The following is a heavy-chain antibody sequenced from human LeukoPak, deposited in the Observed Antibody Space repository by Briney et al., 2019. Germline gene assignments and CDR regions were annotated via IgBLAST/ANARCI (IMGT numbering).Heavy chain of an antibody. CDR3: ARGGSDWYGPFDY. J-gene: IGHJ4*02. V-gene: IGHV3-30-3*01. Sequence: PGGSLRLSCAASGFTFRNYAMDWVRQAPGKGLEWVAVVSYDGSNKYYADSVKGRFTISRDSSKNTLYLQMNSLRAEDTAVYYCARGGSDWYGPFDYWGQGTLVTVSS. CDR1: GFTFRNYA. CDR2: VSYDGSNK. D-gene: IGHD6-19*01.